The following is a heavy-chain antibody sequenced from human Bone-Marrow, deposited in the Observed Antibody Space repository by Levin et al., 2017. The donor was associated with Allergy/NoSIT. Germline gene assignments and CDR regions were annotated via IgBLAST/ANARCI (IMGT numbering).Heavy chain of an antibody. CDR2: IGSSGNYI. J-gene: IGHJ4*02. CDR3: ATYSNSWHYFDY. CDR1: GFTFSGYS. Sequence: GGSLRLSCAASGFTFSGYSMNWIRQAPGKGLEWVSSIGSSGNYIYYADSVKGRFTISRDNAKNSLYLQMNSLRAEDTAVYYCATYSNSWHYFDYWGQGTLVTVSS. D-gene: IGHD6-13*01. V-gene: IGHV3-21*01.